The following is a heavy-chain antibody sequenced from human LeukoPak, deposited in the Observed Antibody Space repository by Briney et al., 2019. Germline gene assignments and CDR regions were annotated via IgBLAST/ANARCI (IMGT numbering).Heavy chain of an antibody. V-gene: IGHV4-39*07. J-gene: IGHJ4*02. CDR3: ARVTGYVMEDYFDY. CDR1: GASISSTSYY. CDR2: TYYRGTT. D-gene: IGHD6-13*01. Sequence: SDTLSLTCTVSGASISSTSYYWGWIRQPPGKGLEWIGSTYYRGTTYYNPSLKSRVTISVDTSKNQFSLKLSSVTAADTAVYYCARVTGYVMEDYFDYWGQGTLVTVSS.